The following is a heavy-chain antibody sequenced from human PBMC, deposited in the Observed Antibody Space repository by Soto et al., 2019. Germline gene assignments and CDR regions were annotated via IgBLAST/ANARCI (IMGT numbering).Heavy chain of an antibody. Sequence: PSETLSLTCSVSGDSLSSADYFWTWIRQSPGKGLEWMGYIFHSGTTSYHPSLKGRLLISIENSKNHFPLRLTSVTAADHCGYFCGRRPYHPKARKDFWGPGTLVTVSS. V-gene: IGHV4-30-4*01. J-gene: IGHJ4*02. CDR1: GDSLSSADYF. CDR2: IFHSGTT. D-gene: IGHD2-2*01. CDR3: GRRPYHPKARKDF.